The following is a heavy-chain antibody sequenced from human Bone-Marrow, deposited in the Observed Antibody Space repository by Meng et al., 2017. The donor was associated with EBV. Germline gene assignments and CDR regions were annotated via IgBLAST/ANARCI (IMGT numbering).Heavy chain of an antibody. CDR2: LIPMSDAP. Sequence: QGQLGQPGAQVTKPGSSVKVSCKTSGGTFRSDAISWVRQAPGQGLEWMGGLIPMSDAPHYAQKFQGRVTITADESTSTHYMDLSGLRSEDTAVYYCASESGRGFTPDYWGQGTLVTVSS. V-gene: IGHV1-69*01. D-gene: IGHD3-10*01. CDR3: ASESGRGFTPDY. J-gene: IGHJ4*02. CDR1: GGTFRSDA.